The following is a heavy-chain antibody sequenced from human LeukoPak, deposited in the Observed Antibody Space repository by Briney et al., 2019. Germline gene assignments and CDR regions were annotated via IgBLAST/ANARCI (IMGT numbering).Heavy chain of an antibody. V-gene: IGHV4-38-2*02. CDR1: DYSISSGNY. Sequence: SETPALTCTVSDYSISSGNYWGWIRQPPGKGLEWIGSIYHSGSTYYNPSLKSRVTISVGTSKNQFSLKLSSVTAADTAIYYCAQVVAASFDYSGQGTMATVSS. CDR3: AQVVAASFDY. J-gene: IGHJ4*02. CDR2: IYHSGST. D-gene: IGHD2-15*01.